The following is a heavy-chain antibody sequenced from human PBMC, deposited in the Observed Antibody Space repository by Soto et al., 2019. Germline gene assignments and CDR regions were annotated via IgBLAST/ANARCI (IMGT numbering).Heavy chain of an antibody. CDR2: INPSGGST. D-gene: IGHD2-2*01. CDR1: GYTFTSYY. V-gene: IGHV1-46*01. Sequence: GASVKVSCKASGYTFTSYYMHWVRQAPGQGLELLGIINPSGGSTSYAQKFQGRVTMTRDTSTSTVYMELSSLRSEDTAVYYCARGSRKEYCSSTSCPAGLNWFDPWGQGTLVTVSS. CDR3: ARGSRKEYCSSTSCPAGLNWFDP. J-gene: IGHJ5*02.